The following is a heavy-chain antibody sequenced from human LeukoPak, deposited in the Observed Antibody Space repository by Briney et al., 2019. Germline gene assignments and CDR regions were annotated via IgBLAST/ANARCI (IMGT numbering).Heavy chain of an antibody. D-gene: IGHD6-19*01. Sequence: GGSLRLSCSASGFTFDRFAMHWVRQAPGKGLEYLSGIGSNGRSTHNADSVKGRFTISRDNSKNTLFLQMTSLRAEDTAVYYCVNQISGWVYWGQGTQVTVSS. CDR2: IGSNGRST. V-gene: IGHV3-64D*06. CDR3: VNQISGWVY. CDR1: GFTFDRFA. J-gene: IGHJ4*02.